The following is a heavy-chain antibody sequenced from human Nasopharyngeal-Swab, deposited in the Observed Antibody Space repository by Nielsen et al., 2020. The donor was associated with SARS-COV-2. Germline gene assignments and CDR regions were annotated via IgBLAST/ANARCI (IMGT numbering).Heavy chain of an antibody. J-gene: IGHJ3*02. Sequence: WIRQPPGKGLEWIGRIYTSGNTNYNPSLKSRVTISRDTSKNQFSLKLNSVTAADTAMYYCARAPPESYYDSSGYPPGGVFDIWGQGTVVTVSS. CDR3: ARAPPESYYDSSGYPPGGVFDI. V-gene: IGHV4-4*08. D-gene: IGHD3-22*01. CDR2: IYTSGNT.